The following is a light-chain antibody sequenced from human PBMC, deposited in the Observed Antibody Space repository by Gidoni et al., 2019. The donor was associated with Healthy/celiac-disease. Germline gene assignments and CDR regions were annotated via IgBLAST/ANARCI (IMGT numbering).Light chain of an antibody. Sequence: SYVLTPPPPVSGAPGKTARITCGGNNIGSKSVHWYQQKPGQAPVLVIYYDSDRPSGIPERFSGSNSGNTATLTISRVEAGDEADYYCQVWDSSSDHVVFGGGTKLTV. V-gene: IGLV3-21*04. CDR3: QVWDSSSDHVV. J-gene: IGLJ2*01. CDR1: NIGSKS. CDR2: YDS.